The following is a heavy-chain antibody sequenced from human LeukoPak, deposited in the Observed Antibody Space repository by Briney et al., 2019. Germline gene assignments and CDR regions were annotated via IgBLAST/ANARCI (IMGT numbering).Heavy chain of an antibody. CDR3: ARDSIAAAGLFDY. J-gene: IGHJ4*02. V-gene: IGHV3-21*01. CDR1: GFTFSSYS. CDR2: ISSSSSYI. Sequence: PGGSLRLSCAASGFTFSSYSMNWVRQAPGKGLEWVSSISSSSSYIYYADSVKGRFTISRDNAKNSLYLQMNSLRAEDTAVYYCARDSIAAAGLFDYWGQGTLVTVSS. D-gene: IGHD6-13*01.